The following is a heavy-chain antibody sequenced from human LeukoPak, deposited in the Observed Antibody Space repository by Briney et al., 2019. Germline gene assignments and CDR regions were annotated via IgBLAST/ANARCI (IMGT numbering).Heavy chain of an antibody. CDR3: ARKPGGHLTGGYGATFDF. J-gene: IGHJ5*01. CDR2: LYYSGTT. D-gene: IGHD3-10*01. Sequence: PSETLSLTCTVSGGSVSSGSYYWSWIRQPPGKGLEWIGYLYYSGTTNYNPSLKSRVTISLDTSKNQFSLKVTSVTAADTAVYYCARKPGGHLTGGYGATFDFWGQGALATVSS. V-gene: IGHV4-61*01. CDR1: GGSVSSGSYY.